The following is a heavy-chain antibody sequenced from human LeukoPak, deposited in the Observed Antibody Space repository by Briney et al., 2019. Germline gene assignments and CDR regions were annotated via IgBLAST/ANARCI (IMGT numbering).Heavy chain of an antibody. CDR1: GYSISSGYY. CDR3: ARDGVVSTAMILDAIDY. D-gene: IGHD2-2*01. Sequence: PSETLSLTCAVSGYSISSGYYWGWIRPPPGKGLEWVGSIYHSGSTYYNPSLKSRVTISVDTSKNQFSLKLSSVTAADTAVYYCARDGVVSTAMILDAIDYWGQGTLVTVSS. V-gene: IGHV4-38-2*02. J-gene: IGHJ4*02. CDR2: IYHSGST.